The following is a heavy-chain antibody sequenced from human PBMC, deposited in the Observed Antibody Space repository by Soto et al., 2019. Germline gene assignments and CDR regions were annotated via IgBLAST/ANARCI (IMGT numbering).Heavy chain of an antibody. CDR2: IYYSGST. D-gene: IGHD1-26*01. Sequence: SDTLSLTCTVSGCSISSYYWSWLRQPPGKGLEWIGYIYYSGSTYYNPSLKSRVTISVDTSNNQFSLKLSSVTAADTAVYYCASRRGPGTYPPDFQTCGQGTLVTVS. V-gene: IGHV4-59*06. J-gene: IGHJ1*01. CDR3: ASRRGPGTYPPDFQT. CDR1: GCSISSYY.